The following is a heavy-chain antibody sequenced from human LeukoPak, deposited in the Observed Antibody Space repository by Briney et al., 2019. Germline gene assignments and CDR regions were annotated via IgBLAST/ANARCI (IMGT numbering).Heavy chain of an antibody. Sequence: ASVKVSCKASGYTFTSYAMNWVRQAPGQGLEWMGWINTNTGNPTYAQGFTGRFVFSLDTSVSTAYLQISSLKAEDTAVYYCASARECGGSCYSDFDYWGQGTLVTVSS. CDR1: GYTFTSYA. CDR3: ASARECGGSCYSDFDY. V-gene: IGHV7-4-1*02. J-gene: IGHJ4*02. CDR2: INTNTGNP. D-gene: IGHD2-15*01.